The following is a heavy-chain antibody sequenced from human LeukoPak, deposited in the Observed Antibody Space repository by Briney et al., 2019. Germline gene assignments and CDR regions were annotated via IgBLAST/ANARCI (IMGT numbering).Heavy chain of an antibody. D-gene: IGHD7-27*01. CDR2: IRYDGSNK. CDR3: ARDYSKRGNWEIQGDP. J-gene: IGHJ5*02. Sequence: GGSLRLSCAASGFTFSSYGMHWVRQAPGKGLEWVAFIRYDGSNKYYADSVKGRFTISRDNSKNTLYLQMNSLRAEDTAVYYCARDYSKRGNWEIQGDPRGQGTLATVSS. CDR1: GFTFSSYG. V-gene: IGHV3-30*02.